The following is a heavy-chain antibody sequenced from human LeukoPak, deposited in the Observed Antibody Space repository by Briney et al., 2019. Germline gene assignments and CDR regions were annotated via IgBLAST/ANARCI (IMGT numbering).Heavy chain of an antibody. CDR3: ARHLRGEQQLSGFDY. J-gene: IGHJ4*02. D-gene: IGHD6-13*01. CDR2: IYYSGST. CDR1: GGSISSYY. V-gene: IGHV4-59*08. Sequence: SETLSLTYTVSGGSISSYYWSWIRQPPGKGLEWIGYIYYSGSTKYNPSLGSRVTISADTSKNQFSLKLSSVTAADTAVYYCARHLRGEQQLSGFDYWGQGTPVTVSS.